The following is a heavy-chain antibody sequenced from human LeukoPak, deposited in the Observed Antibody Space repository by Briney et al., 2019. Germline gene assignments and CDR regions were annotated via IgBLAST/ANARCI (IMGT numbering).Heavy chain of an antibody. CDR1: GGSFSGYY. D-gene: IGHD3-9*01. Sequence: SETLSLTCAVYGGSFSGYYWSWIRQPPGKGLEWIGEINHSGSTNYNPSLKSRVTISVDTSKNQFSLKLSSVTAADTAVYYCARVQGDILTGYYTGYFDYWGQGTLATVSS. CDR2: INHSGST. J-gene: IGHJ4*02. V-gene: IGHV4-34*01. CDR3: ARVQGDILTGYYTGYFDY.